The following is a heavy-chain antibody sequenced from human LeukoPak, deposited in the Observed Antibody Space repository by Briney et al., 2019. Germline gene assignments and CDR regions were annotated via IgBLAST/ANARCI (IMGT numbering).Heavy chain of an antibody. D-gene: IGHD3-22*01. V-gene: IGHV3-53*01. J-gene: IGHJ4*02. CDR1: GFSVSSNH. Sequence: GGSLRLSCAASGFSVSSNHLTWVRQAPGKELECVSVLYSNGYISYADSVKGRFTISRDNSENTVYLQMDNLRPEDTAVYFCARGKLYSYESTSFYGPFDCWGQGTLVTVSS. CDR2: LYSNGYI. CDR3: ARGKLYSYESTSFYGPFDC.